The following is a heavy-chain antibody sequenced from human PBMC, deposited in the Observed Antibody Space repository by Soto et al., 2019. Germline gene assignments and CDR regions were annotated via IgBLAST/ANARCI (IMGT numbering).Heavy chain of an antibody. CDR2: IYSGGST. J-gene: IGHJ6*02. CDR1: GFTVSSNY. CDR3: ARMITFGGVTYYYYGMDV. V-gene: IGHV3-53*01. D-gene: IGHD3-16*01. Sequence: GGSLRLSCAASGFTVSSNYMSWVRQAPGKGLEWVSVIYSGGSTYYADSMKGRFTISRDNSKNTLYLQMNSLRAEDTVLYYCARMITFGGVTYYYYGMDVWGQGTTVTVSS.